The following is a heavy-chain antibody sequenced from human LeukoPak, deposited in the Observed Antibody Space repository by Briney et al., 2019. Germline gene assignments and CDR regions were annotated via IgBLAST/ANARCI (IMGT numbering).Heavy chain of an antibody. Sequence: PGGSLRLSCAASGFTFSSYSMNWVRQAPGKGLEWVSYISSSSSTIYYADSVKGRFTISRDNAKNSLYLQMNSLRAEDTAVYYCARGYSSSWSDFDYWGQGTLVTVSS. CDR1: GFTFSSYS. CDR2: ISSSSSTI. V-gene: IGHV3-48*01. J-gene: IGHJ4*02. CDR3: ARGYSSSWSDFDY. D-gene: IGHD6-13*01.